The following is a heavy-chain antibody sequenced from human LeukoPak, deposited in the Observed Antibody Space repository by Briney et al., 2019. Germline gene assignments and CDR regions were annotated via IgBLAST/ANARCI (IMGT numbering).Heavy chain of an antibody. V-gene: IGHV4-34*01. D-gene: IGHD5-24*01. CDR1: GGSCGDYY. Sequence: SETLSLTCAVYGGSCGDYYCSWIRQPPGKGLEWIGEIHPSGIFYYNSSLVSRVTISIDTSKTQFSLRLTSVTAADTAFYYCARGRDRSKAGDHWGQGSLVTVSS. J-gene: IGHJ4*02. CDR2: IHPSGIF. CDR3: ARGRDRSKAGDH.